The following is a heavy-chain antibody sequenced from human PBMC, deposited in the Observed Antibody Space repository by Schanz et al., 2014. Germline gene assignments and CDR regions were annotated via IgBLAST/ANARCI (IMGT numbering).Heavy chain of an antibody. CDR1: GFPFSDYF. V-gene: IGHV3-11*01. D-gene: IGHD3-10*01. CDR2: IGNGGVTI. J-gene: IGHJ4*02. Sequence: QVQLVDSGGGLVKPGGSLRLSCTASGFPFSDYFMAWIRQLPGRGLECVSYIGNGGVTIYYAESVKGRFTISRDNSKNPLYLQMNSLRAEDTAVYYCARIGGSVFDYWAQGTLVTVSS. CDR3: ARIGGSVFDY.